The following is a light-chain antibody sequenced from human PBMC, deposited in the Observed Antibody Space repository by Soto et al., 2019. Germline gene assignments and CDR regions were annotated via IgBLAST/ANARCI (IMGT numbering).Light chain of an antibody. CDR1: SSNIGAGYH. CDR2: DNN. CDR3: LSYDSSLSAYV. Sequence: QSVLTQPPSVSGAPGQRVTISCTGGSSNIGAGYHVHWYQQLPRTAPKLLIFDNNNRPSGVPDRFSGSKSGTSASMAITGLQAEDEADYYCLSYDSSLSAYVFGNGTKLTVL. J-gene: IGLJ1*01. V-gene: IGLV1-40*01.